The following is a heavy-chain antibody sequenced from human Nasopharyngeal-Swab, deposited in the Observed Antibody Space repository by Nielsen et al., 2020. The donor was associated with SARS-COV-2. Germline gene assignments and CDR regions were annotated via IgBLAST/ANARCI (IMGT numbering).Heavy chain of an antibody. V-gene: IGHV3-23*01. CDR1: GFTFSSYA. J-gene: IGHJ4*02. CDR3: AKVGFRSITGTSPLEY. CDR2: ISGSGGST. D-gene: IGHD1-20*01. Sequence: GESLKISCAASGFTFSSYAMSWVRQAPGKGLEWVSAISGSGGSTYYADSVKGRFTISRDNTKTTLYLQMNSLRAEDTAVSYCAKVGFRSITGTSPLEYWGQGTLVTVSS.